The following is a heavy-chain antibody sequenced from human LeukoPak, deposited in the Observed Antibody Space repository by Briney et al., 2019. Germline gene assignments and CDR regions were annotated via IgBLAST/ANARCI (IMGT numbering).Heavy chain of an antibody. J-gene: IGHJ4*02. Sequence: SETLSLTCTVSGGSISSYYWSWIRQPPGKGLEWIGYIYYSGSTNYNPSLKGRVTISVDTSKNQFSLKLSSVTAADTAVYYCARGPYNPLYYDFWSGAFDYWGQGTLVTVSS. V-gene: IGHV4-59*01. CDR2: IYYSGST. CDR1: GGSISSYY. D-gene: IGHD3-3*01. CDR3: ARGPYNPLYYDFWSGAFDY.